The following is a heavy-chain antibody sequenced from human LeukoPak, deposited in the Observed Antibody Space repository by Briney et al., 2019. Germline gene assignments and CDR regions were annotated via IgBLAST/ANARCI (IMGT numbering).Heavy chain of an antibody. Sequence: SETLSLTCTVSGGSISSYYWSWIRQPPGKGLEWIGYIYYSGSTNYNPSLKSRVTISVDTSKNQFSLKLSSMTAADTAVYYCARVVRGVIGSFDYWGQGTLVTVPS. CDR3: ARVVRGVIGSFDY. V-gene: IGHV4-59*01. CDR1: GGSISSYY. D-gene: IGHD3-10*01. CDR2: IYYSGST. J-gene: IGHJ4*02.